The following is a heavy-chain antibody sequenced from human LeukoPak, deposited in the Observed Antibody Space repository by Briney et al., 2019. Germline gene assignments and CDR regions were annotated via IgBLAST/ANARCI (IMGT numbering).Heavy chain of an antibody. Sequence: PSETLSLTCTVSGGSISSSTYYWGWIRQPPGKGLEWIGNIYYSGNTYYNPSLKSRVTISVDTSKNQFSLNLSSVTAADTAVYYCARDGYLAADYWGRGTLVTVSS. J-gene: IGHJ4*02. CDR3: ARDGYLAADY. CDR2: IYYSGNT. V-gene: IGHV4-39*07. CDR1: GGSISSSTYY. D-gene: IGHD2-2*03.